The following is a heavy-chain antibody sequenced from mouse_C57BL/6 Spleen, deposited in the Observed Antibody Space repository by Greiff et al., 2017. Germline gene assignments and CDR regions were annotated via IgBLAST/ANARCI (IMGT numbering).Heavy chain of an antibody. V-gene: IGHV5-17*01. CDR2: ISSGSSTI. D-gene: IGHD1-1*01. CDR1: GFTFSDYG. J-gene: IGHJ3*01. CDR3: ASGYGSSYTAWFAY. Sequence: EVQLVESGGGLVKPGGSLKLSCAASGFTFSDYGMHWVRQAPEKGLEWVAYISSGSSTIYYADTVKGRFTISRDNAKNTLFLQMTSLRSEDTAMYYCASGYGSSYTAWFAYWGQGTLVTVSA.